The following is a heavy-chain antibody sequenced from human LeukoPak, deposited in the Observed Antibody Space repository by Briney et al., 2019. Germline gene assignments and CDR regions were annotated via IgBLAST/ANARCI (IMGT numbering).Heavy chain of an antibody. J-gene: IGHJ4*02. Sequence: GGSLRLSCAASGFTFSSYGMHWVRQAPGKGLEWVAFIRYDGSNKYYADSVKGRFTISRDNSKNTLYLQMNSPRAEDTAVYYCAKDRKQLLDYWGQGTLVTVSS. V-gene: IGHV3-30*02. D-gene: IGHD1-1*01. CDR1: GFTFSSYG. CDR2: IRYDGSNK. CDR3: AKDRKQLLDY.